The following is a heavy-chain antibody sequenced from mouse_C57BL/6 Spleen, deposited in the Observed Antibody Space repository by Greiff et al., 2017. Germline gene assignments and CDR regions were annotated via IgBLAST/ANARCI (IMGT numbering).Heavy chain of an antibody. CDR2: IYPGDGDT. J-gene: IGHJ4*01. CDR3: ARWGDYGNYGGFYAMDY. D-gene: IGHD2-1*01. CDR1: GYAFSSYW. V-gene: IGHV1-80*01. Sequence: QVQLQQSGAELVKPGASVKISCKASGYAFSSYWMNWVKQRPGKGLEWIGQIYPGDGDTNYNGKFKGKATLTADKSSSTAYRQLSSLTSEDSAVYFCARWGDYGNYGGFYAMDYWGQGTSVTVSS.